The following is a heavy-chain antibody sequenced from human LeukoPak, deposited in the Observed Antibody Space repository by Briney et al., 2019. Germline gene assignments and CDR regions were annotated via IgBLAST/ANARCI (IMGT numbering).Heavy chain of an antibody. CDR3: ARDLSAGYSSSWYPYYYYYYGMDV. J-gene: IGHJ6*02. V-gene: IGHV3-23*01. Sequence: GGSLRLSCAASGFTFSSYAMSWVRQAPGKGLEWVSAISGSGGSTYYADSVKGRFTISRDNSKNTLYLQMNSLRAEDTAVYYCARDLSAGYSSSWYPYYYYYYGMDVWGQGTTVTVSS. D-gene: IGHD6-13*01. CDR1: GFTFSSYA. CDR2: ISGSGGST.